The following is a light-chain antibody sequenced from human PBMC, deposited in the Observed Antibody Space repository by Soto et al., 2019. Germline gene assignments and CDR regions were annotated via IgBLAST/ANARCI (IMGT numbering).Light chain of an antibody. CDR2: GAS. CDR1: QSISTN. J-gene: IGKJ5*01. V-gene: IGKV3-15*01. Sequence: EIVMTQSPATLSVSPGERATLSCGASQSISTNLAWYQHKPGQAPRLLIYGASTRATGIPARFSGSGSGTEFTLTLNSLQSEDFAVYYCQQYNNYITFGQGTRLEIK. CDR3: QQYNNYIT.